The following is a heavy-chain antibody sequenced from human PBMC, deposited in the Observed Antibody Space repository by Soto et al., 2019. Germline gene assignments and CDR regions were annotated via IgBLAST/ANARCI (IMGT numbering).Heavy chain of an antibody. CDR2: MNPNTVNT. CDR1: GHTFTNYD. D-gene: IGHD3-10*01. CDR3: ARMDVEVGESVKGYFSYYMDV. V-gene: IGHV1-8*01. J-gene: IGHJ6*03. Sequence: GASVKVSCKASGHTFTNYDIGWVRQATGQGLEWMGWMNPNTVNTGYTQSFQGRLSMTRNTSISTAYMELSSLRSGDTAVYYCARMDVEVGESVKGYFSYYMDVWGKGSTVTVSS.